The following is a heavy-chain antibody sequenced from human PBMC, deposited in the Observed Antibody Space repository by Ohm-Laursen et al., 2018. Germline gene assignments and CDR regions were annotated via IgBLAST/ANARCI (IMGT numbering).Heavy chain of an antibody. Sequence: SLRLSCTASGFTFSSYGMHWVRQAPGKGLEWVAVISYDGSNKYYADSVKGRFTISRDNSKNTLYLQMNSLRAEDTAVYYCAKDRATVTNYYYGMDVWGQGTTVTVSS. CDR3: AKDRATVTNYYYGMDV. CDR1: GFTFSSYG. V-gene: IGHV3-30*18. D-gene: IGHD4-17*01. J-gene: IGHJ6*02. CDR2: ISYDGSNK.